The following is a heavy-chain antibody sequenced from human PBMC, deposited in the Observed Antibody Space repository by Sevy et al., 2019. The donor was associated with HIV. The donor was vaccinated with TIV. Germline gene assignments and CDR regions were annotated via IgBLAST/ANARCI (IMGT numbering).Heavy chain of an antibody. CDR3: ARGKHVSDYYGSFDY. V-gene: IGHV3-53*01. Sequence: GGSLRLSCAAPGFTVSTNLMSWVPQAPGKGLEWVSVIWLGGTTYYADSVKGRLTISRDNSKNTVYLHMNSLRAEDTAVYYCARGKHVSDYYGSFDYWGQGTLVTVSS. J-gene: IGHJ4*02. D-gene: IGHD3-3*01. CDR1: GFTVSTNL. CDR2: IWLGGTT.